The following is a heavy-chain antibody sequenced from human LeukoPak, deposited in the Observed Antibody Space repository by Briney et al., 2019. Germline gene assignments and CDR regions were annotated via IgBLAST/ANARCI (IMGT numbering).Heavy chain of an antibody. V-gene: IGHV1-46*01. CDR2: INPSGGST. CDR1: RYTFTSYY. J-gene: IGHJ4*02. CDR3: ARGSPSGFVGY. Sequence: ASVKVTCKASRYTFTSYYMHWVRQAPGQGLEWMGIINPSGGSTSYAQKFQGRVTMTRGTSTSTVYMELSSLRSEDTAVYYCARGSPSGFVGYWGQGTLVTVSS. D-gene: IGHD6-19*01.